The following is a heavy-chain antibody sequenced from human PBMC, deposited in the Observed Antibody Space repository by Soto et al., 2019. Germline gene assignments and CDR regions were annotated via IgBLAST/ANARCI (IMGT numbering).Heavy chain of an antibody. CDR3: AKDRTSYYGSSGDASDI. D-gene: IGHD3-22*01. Sequence: QVQLVESGGGVVQPGRSLRLSCAASGFIFRGYGMHWVRQAPGKGLEWVAVISYDGSDKFYADSVKGRFTISRDNSKNTLNLQMNSLRAEDTAVYYCAKDRTSYYGSSGDASDIWGQGTMVTVSS. CDR1: GFIFRGYG. V-gene: IGHV3-30*18. J-gene: IGHJ3*02. CDR2: ISYDGSDK.